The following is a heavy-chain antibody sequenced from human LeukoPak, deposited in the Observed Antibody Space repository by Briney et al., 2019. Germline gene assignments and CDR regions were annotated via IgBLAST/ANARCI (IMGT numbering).Heavy chain of an antibody. D-gene: IGHD3-16*01. Sequence: GGSLRLSCAASGFTFSIYWMSWFRQAPGKGLEWVAHIKKDGSEKNYVDSVKGRFTISRDNTRNSVYLQMNSLRGEDTGVYYCAMDSYGPDDYWGQGTLVTVSS. J-gene: IGHJ4*02. CDR1: GFTFSIYW. V-gene: IGHV3-7*04. CDR3: AMDSYGPDDY. CDR2: IKKDGSEK.